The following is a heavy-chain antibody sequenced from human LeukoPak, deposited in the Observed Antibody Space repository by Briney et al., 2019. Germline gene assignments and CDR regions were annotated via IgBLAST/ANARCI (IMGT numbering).Heavy chain of an antibody. D-gene: IGHD4-11*01. V-gene: IGHV1-69*04. J-gene: IGHJ6*03. CDR3: ARVAQGATTENYYYYYMDV. CDR2: IIPIIGIT. Sequence: SVKVSCKASGGTFSSNAIAWVRQAPGQRLELMGRIIPIIGITTYEQKFQGRLTITADKSTNTAYMALSSLRAEDTAVYYCARVAQGATTENYYYYYMDVWGKGTTVTVSS. CDR1: GGTFSSNA.